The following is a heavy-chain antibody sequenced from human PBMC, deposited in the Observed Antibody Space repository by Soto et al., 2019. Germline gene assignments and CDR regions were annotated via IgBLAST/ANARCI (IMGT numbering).Heavy chain of an antibody. V-gene: IGHV4-30-4*01. Sequence: TLSLTCTVSGGSISSGDYYWSWIRQPPGKGLEWIGYIYYSGSTYYNPSLKSRVTISVDTSKNQFSLKLSSVTAADTAVYYCARWDSGSYRAFDYWGQGTLVTVSS. J-gene: IGHJ4*02. CDR1: GGSISSGDYY. CDR2: IYYSGST. CDR3: ARWDSGSYRAFDY. D-gene: IGHD1-26*01.